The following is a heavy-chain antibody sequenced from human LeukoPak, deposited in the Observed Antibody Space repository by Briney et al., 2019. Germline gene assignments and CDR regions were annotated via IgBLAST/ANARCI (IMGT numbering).Heavy chain of an antibody. CDR1: GFTFSTSW. V-gene: IGHV3-74*01. CDR3: RHGNSSGDY. D-gene: IGHD6-6*01. Sequence: GGSLRLSCIASGFTFSTSWMNGVRQPPGKGLVWVSRINVDGSRTVYADSVKGRFTISRDNAKTALYLQMNSLRAEDTAVYYCRHGNSSGDYWGQGTLVTVSS. J-gene: IGHJ4*02. CDR2: INVDGSRT.